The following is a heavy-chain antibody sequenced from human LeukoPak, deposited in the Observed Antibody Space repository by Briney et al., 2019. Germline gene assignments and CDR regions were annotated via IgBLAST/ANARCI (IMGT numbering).Heavy chain of an antibody. J-gene: IGHJ4*02. Sequence: ASVKVSFKASGYTFTIYGISWVRQAPGQGREWMGWISAYNGNTNYAQKLQGRGTVTTDTSTSTAYMELRSLRSDDTAVYYCARVTIPIVVVPAAIRVPDYWGQGTLVTVSS. D-gene: IGHD2-2*02. CDR1: GYTFTIYG. V-gene: IGHV1-18*01. CDR2: ISAYNGNT. CDR3: ARVTIPIVVVPAAIRVPDY.